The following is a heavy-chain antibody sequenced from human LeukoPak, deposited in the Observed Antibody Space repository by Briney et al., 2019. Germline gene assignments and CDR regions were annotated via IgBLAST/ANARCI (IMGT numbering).Heavy chain of an antibody. V-gene: IGHV4-59*01. CDR3: ASGPCSGGSCYTDY. J-gene: IGHJ4*02. Sequence: SETLSLTCTVSGGSISSYYWSWLRQPPGKGLEWIGYIYYSGSTNYNPSLKSRVTISVDTSKNQFSLKLSSVTAADTAVYYCASGPCSGGSCYTDYWGQGTLVTVSS. D-gene: IGHD2-15*01. CDR1: GGSISSYY. CDR2: IYYSGST.